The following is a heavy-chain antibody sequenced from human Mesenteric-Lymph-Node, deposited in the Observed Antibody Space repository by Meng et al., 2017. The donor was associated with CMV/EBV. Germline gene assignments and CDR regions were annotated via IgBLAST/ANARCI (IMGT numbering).Heavy chain of an antibody. CDR2: IYYSGST. CDR3: ARAGIFGVVRYFDY. V-gene: IGHV4-59*12. D-gene: IGHD3-3*01. Sequence: SETLSLTCTVSGGSISSYYWSWIRQPPGKGLEWIGYIYYSGSTYYNPSLKSRVTISVDTSKNQFSLKLSSVTAADTAVYYCARAGIFGVVRYFDYWGQGTPVTVSS. J-gene: IGHJ4*02. CDR1: GGSISSYY.